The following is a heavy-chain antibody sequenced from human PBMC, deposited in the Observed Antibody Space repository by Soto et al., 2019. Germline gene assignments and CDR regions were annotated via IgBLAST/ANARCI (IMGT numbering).Heavy chain of an antibody. CDR2: IIPIFGTA. D-gene: IGHD5-18*01. J-gene: IGHJ5*02. V-gene: IGHV1-69*13. Sequence: SVKVSCKASGGTFSSYAISWVRQAPGQGLEWMGGIIPIFGTANYAQKFQGRVTITADESTSTAYMELSSLRSEDTAVYYCAREYVDTAMVTRWFDPWGQGTLVTVSS. CDR3: AREYVDTAMVTRWFDP. CDR1: GGTFSSYA.